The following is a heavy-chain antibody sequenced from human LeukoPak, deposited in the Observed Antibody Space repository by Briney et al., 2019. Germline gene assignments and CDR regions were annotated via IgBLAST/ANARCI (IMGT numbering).Heavy chain of an antibody. CDR3: ARSQSMAAASY. J-gene: IGHJ4*02. Sequence: GGSLRLSCAASGFTFSSYSMNWVRQAPGKGLEWVSSISSSSSYIYYADSVKGRFTISRGNAKNSLYLQMNSLRAEDTAVYYCARSQSMAAASYWGQGTLVTVSS. D-gene: IGHD6-13*01. CDR2: ISSSSSYI. CDR1: GFTFSSYS. V-gene: IGHV3-21*01.